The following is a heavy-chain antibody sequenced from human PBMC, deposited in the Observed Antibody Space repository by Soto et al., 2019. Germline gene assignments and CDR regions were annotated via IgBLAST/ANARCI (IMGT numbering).Heavy chain of an antibody. CDR1: GFSFHTYG. V-gene: IGHV3-33*01. Sequence: QEQLVESGGGVVQPGRSLRLSCAASGFSFHTYGMHWIRQAPGKGLEWVAGIWYDGSNKYYVDSVKGRFTISRDNSKHTLHLQMNSLRVEATAVFYCARERYRYCSGGTCYGVDIWGQGPLVTVSS. CDR3: ARERYRYCSGGTCYGVDI. CDR2: IWYDGSNK. J-gene: IGHJ4*02. D-gene: IGHD2-15*01.